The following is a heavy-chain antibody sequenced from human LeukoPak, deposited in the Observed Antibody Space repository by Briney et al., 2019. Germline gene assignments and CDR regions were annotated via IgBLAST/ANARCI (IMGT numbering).Heavy chain of an antibody. CDR3: ARLERWPDY. CDR1: GGSISSSNW. V-gene: IGHV4-4*02. Sequence: SGTLSLTCAVSGGSISSSNWWSWVRQPPGKGLEWIGSIYYSGSTYYNPSLKSRVTISVDTSKNQFSLKLSPVTAADTAVYYCARLERWPDYWGQGTLVTVSS. CDR2: IYYSGST. J-gene: IGHJ4*02. D-gene: IGHD2-15*01.